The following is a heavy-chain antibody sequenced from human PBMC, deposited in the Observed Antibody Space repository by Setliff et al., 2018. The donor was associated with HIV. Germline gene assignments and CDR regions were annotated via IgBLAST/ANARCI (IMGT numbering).Heavy chain of an antibody. J-gene: IGHJ4*02. CDR1: GLTFSNCG. CDR3: AKDKGQKYADY. Sequence: GESLTLSCATSGLTFSNCGMHWVRQAPGKGLEWVASIRSDGSNKYYADSVTGRFTISRDDSKNTLYLQMNSLRAEDTAVYYCAKDKGQKYADYWGQGTVVTVSS. D-gene: IGHD3-10*01. CDR2: IRSDGSNK. V-gene: IGHV3-30*02.